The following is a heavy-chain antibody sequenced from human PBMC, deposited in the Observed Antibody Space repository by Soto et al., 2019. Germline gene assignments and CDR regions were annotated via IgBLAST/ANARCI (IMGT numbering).Heavy chain of an antibody. CDR2: INHSGST. CDR3: ARGSGAPTGGYFQH. CDR1: GGSFSGYY. D-gene: IGHD4-17*01. J-gene: IGHJ1*01. V-gene: IGHV4-34*01. Sequence: QVQLQQWGAGLLKPSETLSLTCAVYGGSFSGYYWSWIRQPPGKGLEWIGEINHSGSTNYNPSLKLRVTISVDTSKNQFSLKLSSVTAANTAVYYCARGSGAPTGGYFQHWGQGTLVTVSS.